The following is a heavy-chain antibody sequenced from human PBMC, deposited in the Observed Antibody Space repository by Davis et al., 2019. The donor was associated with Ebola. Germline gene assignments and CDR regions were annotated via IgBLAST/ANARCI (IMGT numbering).Heavy chain of an antibody. CDR2: INTGNGVT. CDR3: ARGGNYGDF. V-gene: IGHV1-3*04. D-gene: IGHD4-17*01. J-gene: IGHJ4*02. Sequence: AASVKVSCKASGYTFSSYAVHLVRQAPGQRPEWMGWINTGNGVTEVSQTFQGRVTITRDTSANTVYMDLSSLRSEDTAVYYCARGGNYGDFWGQGTLVTVSS. CDR1: GYTFSSYA.